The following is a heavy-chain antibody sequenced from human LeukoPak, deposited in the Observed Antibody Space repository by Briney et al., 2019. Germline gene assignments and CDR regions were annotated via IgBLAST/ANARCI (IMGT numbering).Heavy chain of an antibody. Sequence: ASVKVSCKASGYTFTGYYMHWVRQAPGQGLEWMGRINPNSGGTNYAQKLQGRVTMTTDTSTSTAYMELRSLRSDDTAVYYCAREGDSSGYYWWYFDLWGRGTLVTVSS. V-gene: IGHV1-2*06. D-gene: IGHD3-22*01. CDR3: AREGDSSGYYWWYFDL. CDR2: INPNSGGT. CDR1: GYTFTGYY. J-gene: IGHJ2*01.